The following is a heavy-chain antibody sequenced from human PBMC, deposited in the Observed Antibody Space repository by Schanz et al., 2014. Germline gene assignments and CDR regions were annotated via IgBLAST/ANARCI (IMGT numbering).Heavy chain of an antibody. J-gene: IGHJ3*02. D-gene: IGHD5-18*01. CDR3: ARVALPGYSSPRDAFDI. V-gene: IGHV3-23*01. CDR1: GFTFSSYA. Sequence: EVQLLESGGGLVQPGGSLRLSCAASGFTFSSYAMSWVRQAPGKGLEWVSAISGGGGSTYYADSVKGRFTISRDNAKNSLYLQMNGLRAEDTAVYYCARVALPGYSSPRDAFDIWGQGTMVTVSP. CDR2: ISGGGGST.